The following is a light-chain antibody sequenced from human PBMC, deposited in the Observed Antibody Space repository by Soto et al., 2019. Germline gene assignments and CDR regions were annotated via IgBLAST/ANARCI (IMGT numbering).Light chain of an antibody. J-gene: IGKJ4*01. CDR1: QGINND. CDR2: EAS. Sequence: DIQMTQSPSSLSASVGDRVTISCRASQGINNDLGWDQQKPGKAPKRLIYEASTLQSGVPSRFSGSGSGTEFTLTISSLQPEDFATYYCLQHNDSPRTFGGGTQVAIK. V-gene: IGKV1-17*01. CDR3: LQHNDSPRT.